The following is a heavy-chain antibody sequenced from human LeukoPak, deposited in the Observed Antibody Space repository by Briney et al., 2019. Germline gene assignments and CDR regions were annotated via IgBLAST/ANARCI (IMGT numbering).Heavy chain of an antibody. V-gene: IGHV4-59*08. CDR2: IYYIGST. CDR1: GGFINIHY. Sequence: KPSETLSLTCTVSGGFINIHYWSWIRQPPGKGLEWIWYIYYIGSTNYNPSLTSRVAISLDRTKNQFSLKVTSVTAADTGVYYCARRAADDAFDLWGQGTLVTVSS. CDR3: ARRAADDAFDL. J-gene: IGHJ3*01.